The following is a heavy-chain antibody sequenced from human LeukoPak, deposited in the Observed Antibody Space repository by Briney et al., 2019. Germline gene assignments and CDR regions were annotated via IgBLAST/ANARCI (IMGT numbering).Heavy chain of an antibody. V-gene: IGHV4-39*01. D-gene: IGHD3-22*01. CDR2: IYYSGST. Sequence: SETLSLTCTVSGGSISSSSYYWGWIRQPPGKGLEWIGSIYYSGSTYYNPSLKSRVTISVDTSKNQFSLKLSSVTAADTAVYYCARHYYDSSGYPIWGQGTMVTVSS. J-gene: IGHJ3*02. CDR1: GGSISSSSYY. CDR3: ARHYYDSSGYPI.